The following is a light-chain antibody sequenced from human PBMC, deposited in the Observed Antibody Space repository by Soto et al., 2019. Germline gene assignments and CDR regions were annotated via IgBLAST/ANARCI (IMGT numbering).Light chain of an antibody. CDR3: STNTSGGSVI. CDR2: HVS. V-gene: IGLV2-14*01. Sequence: QSVVTQPASVPGSPGQSITISCTATTSDVGDYNYVSWYQQYPGKAPKPIIYHVSNRPSGVSNRVSGSKSGDTASLTIYGLQAEDEADYYCSTNTSGGSVILGGGTKLTLL. CDR1: TSDVGDYNY. J-gene: IGLJ2*01.